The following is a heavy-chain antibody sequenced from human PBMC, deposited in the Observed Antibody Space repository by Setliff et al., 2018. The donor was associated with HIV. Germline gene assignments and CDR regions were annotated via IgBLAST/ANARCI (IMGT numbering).Heavy chain of an antibody. D-gene: IGHD3-10*01. CDR3: ARDNSYYYGSGSHYWYGMNV. CDR2: LHLSGDT. V-gene: IGHV4-61*02. CDR1: GDSISSGSNY. J-gene: IGHJ4*02. Sequence: KTSETLSLTCTVSGDSISSGSNYWSWIRQPAGKGLEWIGRLHLSGDTNYNPSLKSRVTMSIDTSKNQFSLKLSSVTAADTAVYYCARDNSYYYGSGSHYWYGMNVWGQGTLVTVSS.